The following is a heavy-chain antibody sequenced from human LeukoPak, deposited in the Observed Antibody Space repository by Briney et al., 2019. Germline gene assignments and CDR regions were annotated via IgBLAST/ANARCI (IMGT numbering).Heavy chain of an antibody. CDR1: GYTFTGYY. CDR3: ARGQNLRVGAPPGY. Sequence: ASVKVSCKASGYTFTGYYMHWVRQAPGQGLEWMGWINPNSGGTNYAQKFQGRVTMTRDTSISTAYMELSRLGSDDTAVYYCARGQNLRVGAPPGYWGQGTLVTVSS. J-gene: IGHJ4*02. V-gene: IGHV1-2*02. D-gene: IGHD1-26*01. CDR2: INPNSGGT.